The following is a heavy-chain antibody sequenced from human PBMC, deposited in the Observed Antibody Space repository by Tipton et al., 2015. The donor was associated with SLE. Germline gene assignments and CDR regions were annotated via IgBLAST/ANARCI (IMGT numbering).Heavy chain of an antibody. J-gene: IGHJ3*02. D-gene: IGHD1-14*01. V-gene: IGHV4-59*11. CDR1: GGSISSHY. Sequence: TLSPTCTVSGGSISSHYWSWIRQPPGKGLEWIGYIYYSGSTNYNPSLKSRVTISVDTSKNQFSLKLSSVAAADTAVYYCARGGRRAFDIWGQGTMVTVSS. CDR2: IYYSGST. CDR3: ARGGRRAFDI.